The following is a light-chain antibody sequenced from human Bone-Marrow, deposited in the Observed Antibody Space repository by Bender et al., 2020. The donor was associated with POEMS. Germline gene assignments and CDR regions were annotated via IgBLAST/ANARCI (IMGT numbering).Light chain of an antibody. J-gene: IGLJ3*02. CDR3: YSAPDNNHGV. Sequence: QSVLTQPPSASGTPGQRVTISCSGSSSKFGSYPVNWYQQLPGAAPKLVIFNNSQRPSGVPDRFSGSNSGTSASLAISGAQLEDEADYYCYSAPDNNHGVFGGGTKVTVL. CDR2: NNS. V-gene: IGLV1-44*01. CDR1: SSKFGSYP.